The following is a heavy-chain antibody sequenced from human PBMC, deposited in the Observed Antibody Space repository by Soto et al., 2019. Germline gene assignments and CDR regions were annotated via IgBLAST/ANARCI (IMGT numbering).Heavy chain of an antibody. Sequence: QVQLQESGPGLVKPSQTLSLTCTVSGGSISSGGYYWSWIRQHPGKGLEWIGYIYYSGSTYYNPSLKRRVTISVDTSKNQFSLKLSSVTAADTAVYYCARDSGAPTVTTHFQHWGQGTLVTVSS. D-gene: IGHD4-17*01. CDR1: GGSISSGGYY. J-gene: IGHJ1*01. CDR2: IYYSGST. V-gene: IGHV4-31*03. CDR3: ARDSGAPTVTTHFQH.